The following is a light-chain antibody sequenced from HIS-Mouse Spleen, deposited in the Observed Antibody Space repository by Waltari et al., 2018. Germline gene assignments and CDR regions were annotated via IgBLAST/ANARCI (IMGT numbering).Light chain of an antibody. CDR1: QSVSSN. Sequence: EIVMTQSPATLSVSPGERATLSCRASQSVSSNLAWYQQKPGQAPRLLIYGASTRATGIPARFSGSGSGTEFTLTISSMQSEDFAVYYCQQYNNWHPFGPGTKVDIK. V-gene: IGKV3-15*01. J-gene: IGKJ3*01. CDR3: QQYNNWHP. CDR2: GAS.